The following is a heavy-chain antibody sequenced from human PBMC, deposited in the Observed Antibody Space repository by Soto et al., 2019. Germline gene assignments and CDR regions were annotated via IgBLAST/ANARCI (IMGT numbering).Heavy chain of an antibody. CDR1: GFSFSSHG. CDR3: VRWGDYKRLDH. V-gene: IGHV3-33*01. CDR2: IWYDGSNK. D-gene: IGHD4-17*01. J-gene: IGHJ4*02. Sequence: QVQLVESGGGVVQPGGSLRLSCAASGFSFSSHGMHWVRQAPGKGLEWVAVIWYDGSNKYYAESVKGRFTISRDNSMDKLYLQMNSLRAEDTAVYYCVRWGDYKRLDHWGQGTLVTASS.